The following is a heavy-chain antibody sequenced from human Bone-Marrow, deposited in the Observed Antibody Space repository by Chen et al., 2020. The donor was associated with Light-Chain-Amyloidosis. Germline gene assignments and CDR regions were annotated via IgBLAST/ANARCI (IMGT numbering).Heavy chain of an antibody. CDR1: GFTFDDYA. J-gene: IGHJ4*02. V-gene: IGHV3-9*01. Sequence: EVQLVESGGGLVQPGRSLRLSCAASGFTFDDYAMHWVRLVPGKGLEWVSGINWDSGFIDYAYSVKGRFTISRDNAKNSLYLQMNSLRTEDTALYYCVKDVENSSPSYFDYWGQGTLVTVSS. CDR3: VKDVENSSPSYFDY. D-gene: IGHD6-6*01. CDR2: INWDSGFI.